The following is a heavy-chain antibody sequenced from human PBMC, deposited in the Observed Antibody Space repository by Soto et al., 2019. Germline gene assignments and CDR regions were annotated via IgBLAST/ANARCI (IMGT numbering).Heavy chain of an antibody. CDR2: IYPGDSDT. CDR3: ARHAGTNYYDSSGYYFIDY. D-gene: IGHD3-22*01. Sequence: GESLKISCKGSGYSFTSYWIGWVRQMPGKGLEWMGIIYPGDSDTRYSPSFQGQVTISADKSISTAYLQWSSLKASDTAMYYCARHAGTNYYDSSGYYFIDYWGQGTLVTVSS. V-gene: IGHV5-51*01. J-gene: IGHJ4*02. CDR1: GYSFTSYW.